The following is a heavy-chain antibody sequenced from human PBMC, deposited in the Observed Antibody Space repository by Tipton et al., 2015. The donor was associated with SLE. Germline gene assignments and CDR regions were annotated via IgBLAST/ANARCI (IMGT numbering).Heavy chain of an antibody. CDR2: IYYSGST. V-gene: IGHV4-59*01. J-gene: IGHJ6*03. CDR1: GGSISNFY. D-gene: IGHD3-10*01. Sequence: QLVQSGPEVKPSETLSLTCTVSGGSISNFYWSWIRQPPGKGLEWIGYIYYSGSTNYNPSLRSRVTMSLDMSKNQFSLKLSSVTAADTAVYYCAGYYNYMDVWGKGTTVTVSS. CDR3: AGYYNYMDV.